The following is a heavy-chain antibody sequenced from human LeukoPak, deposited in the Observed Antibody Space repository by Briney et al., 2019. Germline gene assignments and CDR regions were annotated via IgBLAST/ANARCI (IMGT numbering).Heavy chain of an antibody. J-gene: IGHJ4*02. CDR2: IISSSSSI. CDR1: GFTFSSYA. Sequence: GGSLRLSCSASGFTFSSYAMSWVRQAPGKGLEWVSSIISSSSSIYYADSVKGRFTISRDNAKNSLFLQMNSLRAEDTAVYYCAKGFYSDVSYWGQGTLVTVSS. CDR3: AKGFYSDVSY. V-gene: IGHV3-21*01. D-gene: IGHD3-16*01.